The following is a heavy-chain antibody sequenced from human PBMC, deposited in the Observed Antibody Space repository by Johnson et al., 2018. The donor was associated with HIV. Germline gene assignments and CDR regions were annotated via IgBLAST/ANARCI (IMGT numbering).Heavy chain of an antibody. CDR2: ISYDGSNK. V-gene: IGHV3-30*14. Sequence: QVQLVESGGGLVKPGGSLRLSCAASGFTFSNAWMSWVRQAPGKGLEWVAVISYDGSNKYYADSVKGRFTISRDNSKNTLYLQMNSLRAEDTAVYYCARDLAGHNAFDIWGQGTMVTVSS. CDR3: ARDLAGHNAFDI. CDR1: GFTFSNAW. J-gene: IGHJ3*02. D-gene: IGHD6-19*01.